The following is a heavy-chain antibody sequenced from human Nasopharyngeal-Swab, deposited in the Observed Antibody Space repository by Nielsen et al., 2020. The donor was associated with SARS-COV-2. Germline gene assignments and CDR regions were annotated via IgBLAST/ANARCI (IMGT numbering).Heavy chain of an antibody. CDR3: ARDDYGDYWYLDY. V-gene: IGHV3-23*01. CDR2: ISGSGGST. Sequence: GESLKISCAASGFTFSSYAMSWVRQAPGKGLEWVSAISGSGGSTYYADSVKGRFTISRDNSKNTLYLQMNSLRPEDTAVYYCARDDYGDYWYLDYWGQGTLVTVSS. J-gene: IGHJ4*02. CDR1: GFTFSSYA. D-gene: IGHD4-17*01.